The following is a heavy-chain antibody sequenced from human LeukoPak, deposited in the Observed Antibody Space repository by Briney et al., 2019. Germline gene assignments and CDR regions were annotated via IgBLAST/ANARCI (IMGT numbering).Heavy chain of an antibody. J-gene: IGHJ5*02. CDR1: GGSISRYY. D-gene: IGHD2-15*01. V-gene: IGHV4-4*07. CDR2: VYTSGST. CDR3: ARGLYCSGGSCYSSWWFDP. Sequence: SETLSLTCSGSGGSISRYYWSWIRQPAGKGLEWIGRVYTSGSTTYNPSLKSRVTISVDKSKNQFSLKLSSVTAADTAVYYCARGLYCSGGSCYSSWWFDPWGQGTLVTVSS.